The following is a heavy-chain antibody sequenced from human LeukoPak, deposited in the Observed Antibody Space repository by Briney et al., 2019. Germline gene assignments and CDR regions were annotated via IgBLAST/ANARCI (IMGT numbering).Heavy chain of an antibody. V-gene: IGHV3-23*01. CDR1: GFTFDDYG. CDR3: AKLPREYCSSTSCPNWFDT. J-gene: IGHJ5*02. Sequence: GGSLRLSCAASGFTFDDYGMSWVRQAPGKGLEWVSAISASGGTTYYADSVKGRFTTSRDNSKNTLYLQMNSLRAEDTAVYYCAKLPREYCSSTSCPNWFDTWGQGTLVTVSS. CDR2: ISASGGTT. D-gene: IGHD2-2*01.